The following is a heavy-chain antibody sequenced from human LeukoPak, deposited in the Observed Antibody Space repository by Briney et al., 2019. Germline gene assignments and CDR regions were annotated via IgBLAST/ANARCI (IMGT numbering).Heavy chain of an antibody. D-gene: IGHD3-22*01. Sequence: GGSLRLSCAASGFTFSNAWMSWVRQAPGKGLEWVGRIKSKTDGGTTDYAAPVKGRFTISRDDSKNTLYLQMNSLKTEDTAVYYCTTKYYYDSSGYLRSYWGQGTLVTVSS. J-gene: IGHJ4*02. CDR3: TTKYYYDSSGYLRSY. V-gene: IGHV3-15*01. CDR1: GFTFSNAW. CDR2: IKSKTDGGTT.